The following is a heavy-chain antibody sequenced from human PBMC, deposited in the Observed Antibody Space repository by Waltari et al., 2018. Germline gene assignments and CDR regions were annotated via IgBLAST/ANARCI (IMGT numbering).Heavy chain of an antibody. V-gene: IGHV3-7*01. CDR1: GLTFRNYW. D-gene: IGHD6-6*01. CDR2: INQDGGEK. Sequence: EVQLVESGGGLVQPGGSLRLSCAASGLTFRNYWMSWVRQTPGKGLEWVANINQDGGEKDFVDSVKGRFTISRDNAKNSLYLQMDSLRAEDTAVYYCARGGIATRLGGFDYWGQGTLVTVSS. J-gene: IGHJ4*02. CDR3: ARGGIATRLGGFDY.